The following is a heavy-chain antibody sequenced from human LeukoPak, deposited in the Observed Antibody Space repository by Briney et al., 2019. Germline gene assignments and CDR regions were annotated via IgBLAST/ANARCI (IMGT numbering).Heavy chain of an antibody. CDR1: GGSISSDTYF. Sequence: TLSLTCTVSGGSISSDTYFWSWIRQPAGKGLEWIGRISSTGRTDYNPSLTSRVTISVDMSKNQLSMMLTSVTVADTAVYYCAKGAGPPWFNPWGQGTLVTVSS. CDR3: AKGAGPPWFNP. J-gene: IGHJ5*02. CDR2: ISSTGRT. D-gene: IGHD6-19*01. V-gene: IGHV4-61*02.